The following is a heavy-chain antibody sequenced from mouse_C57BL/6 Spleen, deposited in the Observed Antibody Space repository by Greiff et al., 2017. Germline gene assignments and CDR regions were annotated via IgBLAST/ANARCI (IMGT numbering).Heavy chain of an antibody. CDR1: GYTFTSYW. J-gene: IGHJ1*03. V-gene: IGHV1-52*01. D-gene: IGHD2-3*01. CDR3: ARIYDGYTGYFDV. CDR2: IDPSDSET. Sequence: QVQLKQPGAELVRPGSSVKLSCKASGYTFTSYWMHWVKQRPIQGLEWIGNIDPSDSETHYNQKFKDKATLTVDKSSSTAYMQLSSLTSEDSAVYYCARIYDGYTGYFDVWGTGTTVTVSS.